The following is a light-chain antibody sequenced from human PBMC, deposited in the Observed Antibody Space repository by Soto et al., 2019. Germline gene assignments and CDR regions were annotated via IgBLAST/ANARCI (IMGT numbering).Light chain of an antibody. V-gene: IGKV1-5*01. J-gene: IGKJ1*01. CDR3: QQYNSPL. CDR1: QSISSW. CDR2: DAS. Sequence: DIQMTQSPSTLSASVGDRVTITCRASQSISSWLAWYQQKPGKAPKLLIYDASSLESGVPSRFSGSGSGTEFTLTISSLQPDDFATYYCQQYNSPLFGQGTKVDIK.